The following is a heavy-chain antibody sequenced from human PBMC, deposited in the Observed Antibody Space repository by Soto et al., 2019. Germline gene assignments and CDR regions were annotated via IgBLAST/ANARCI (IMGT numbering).Heavy chain of an antibody. J-gene: IGHJ4*02. D-gene: IGHD3-16*01. Sequence: QVQLVQSGTEVKKPGASVKVSCQASGYTFTNYGMSWVRQAPGQGLEWMGWIGPYNGNTNYAQKVQDRLTMTTDTSTSTVYMELRSLTSDDTAVYFCARDNRSLAPPFRGDYWGQGTLVTVSS. CDR2: IGPYNGNT. CDR3: ARDNRSLAPPFRGDY. V-gene: IGHV1-18*01. CDR1: GYTFTNYG.